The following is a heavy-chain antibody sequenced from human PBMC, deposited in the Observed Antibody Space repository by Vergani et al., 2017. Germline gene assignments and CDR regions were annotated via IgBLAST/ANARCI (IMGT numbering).Heavy chain of an antibody. Sequence: QVQLVQSGAEVKKPGASVKVSCKASGYTFTGYYMHWVRQAPGQGLEWMGWINPNSGGTNYAQKFQGRVTMTRDTSISTAYMELSRLRSDDTAVYYCARDKVRWELLWFGELLFLGMDVWGQGP. CDR3: ARDKVRWELLWFGELLFLGMDV. D-gene: IGHD3-10*01. CDR1: GYTFTGYY. J-gene: IGHJ6*02. V-gene: IGHV1-2*02. CDR2: INPNSGGT.